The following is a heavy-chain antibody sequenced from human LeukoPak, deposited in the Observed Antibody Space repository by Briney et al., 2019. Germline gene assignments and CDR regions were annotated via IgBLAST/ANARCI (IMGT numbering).Heavy chain of an antibody. Sequence: GASVKVSCKASGYTFTSYAMHWVRQAPGQRLEWMGRIIPILGIANYAQKFQGRVTITADKSTSTAYMELSSLRSEDTAVYYCARTMPPYDMDVWGQGTTVTVSS. D-gene: IGHD2-2*01. J-gene: IGHJ6*02. CDR2: IIPILGIA. CDR1: GYTFTSYA. V-gene: IGHV1-69*04. CDR3: ARTMPPYDMDV.